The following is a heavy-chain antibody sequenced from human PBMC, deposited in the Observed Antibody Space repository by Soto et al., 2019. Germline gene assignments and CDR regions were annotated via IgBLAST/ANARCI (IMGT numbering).Heavy chain of an antibody. CDR3: ARVPRQMLYGPTRNGMDV. J-gene: IGHJ6*02. CDR1: GGTFGIYA. Sequence: QVQLVQSGAAVSKPGSSVKVSCKASGGTFGIYAIGWVRQAPGQGLEWMGGIIPAFGTTKNAQKFQDRVDMTADESTNTVYRELRGLRFDDTGVYYCARVPRQMLYGPTRNGMDVWGQGTTLIVSS. D-gene: IGHD2-2*02. CDR2: IIPAFGTT. V-gene: IGHV1-69*01.